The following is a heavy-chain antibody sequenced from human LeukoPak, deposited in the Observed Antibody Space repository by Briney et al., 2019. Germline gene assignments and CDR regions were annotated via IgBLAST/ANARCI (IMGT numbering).Heavy chain of an antibody. V-gene: IGHV3-7*05. CDR2: IKEDGSEK. J-gene: IGHJ4*02. CDR1: GFTFSSYW. Sequence: PGGSLRLSCGASGFTFSSYWMSWVRQAPGKGLEWVANIKEDGSEKYNVDSVKGRFTISRDNAKNSLYLQMNTLRAEDTAVYHCARGLSYSISSGGSFDYWGQGTLVTVSS. D-gene: IGHD6-6*01. CDR3: ARGLSYSISSGGSFDY.